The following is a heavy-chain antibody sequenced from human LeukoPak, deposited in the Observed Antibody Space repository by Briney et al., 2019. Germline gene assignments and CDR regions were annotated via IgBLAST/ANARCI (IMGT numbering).Heavy chain of an antibody. Sequence: PEGSLRLSCAASGFTVSSNYMSWVRQAPGKGLEWVSVIYSGGSTYYADSVKGRFTISRDNSKNTLYLQMNSLRAEDTAVYYCARGSMIRGFDYWGQGTLVTVSS. CDR3: ARGSMIRGFDY. CDR2: IYSGGST. J-gene: IGHJ4*02. D-gene: IGHD3-10*01. CDR1: GFTVSSNY. V-gene: IGHV3-66*01.